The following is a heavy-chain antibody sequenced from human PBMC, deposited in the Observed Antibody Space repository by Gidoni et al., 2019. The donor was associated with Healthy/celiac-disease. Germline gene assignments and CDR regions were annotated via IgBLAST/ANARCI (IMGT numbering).Heavy chain of an antibody. J-gene: IGHJ4*02. CDR1: GGSISSGCYS. Sequence: QLQLQESGSGLVKPSQTLSPTCAVSGGSISSGCYSWSWIRQPPGKGLEWIGYIYHSGSTYYNPSLKSRVTISVDRSKNQFSLKLSSVTAADTAVYYCARAEITGGQYYFDYWGQGTLVTVSS. CDR3: ARAEITGGQYYFDY. CDR2: IYHSGST. V-gene: IGHV4-30-2*01. D-gene: IGHD3-10*01.